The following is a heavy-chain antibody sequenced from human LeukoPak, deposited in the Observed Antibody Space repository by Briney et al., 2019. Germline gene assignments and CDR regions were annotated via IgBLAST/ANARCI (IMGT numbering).Heavy chain of an antibody. CDR1: GYTFTSYY. CDR3: ARAENYYDSSGYPFDP. J-gene: IGHJ5*02. V-gene: IGHV1-46*01. CDR2: INPSGGST. Sequence: ASVNVSCKSSGYTFTSYYMHWVRQAPGQGREWMGIINPSGGSTSYAQKFQGRVTMTSDTSTSTFYMELSSLRSEDTAVYYCARAENYYDSSGYPFDPWGQGTLVTVSS. D-gene: IGHD3-22*01.